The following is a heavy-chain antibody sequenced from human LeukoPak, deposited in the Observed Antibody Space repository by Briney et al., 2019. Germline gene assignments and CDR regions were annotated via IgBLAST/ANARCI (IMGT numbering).Heavy chain of an antibody. J-gene: IGHJ3*02. V-gene: IGHV3-48*03. D-gene: IGHD5-24*01. CDR1: GFTFSSYE. Sequence: GGSLRLSCAASGFTFSSYEMNWVRRAPGKELEWVSYISSSGTTMYYAGSVKGRFTIPRDNAKNSLYLQMNSLRAEDTAVYYCAREGNDGTIDAFDIWGQGTMVTVSS. CDR3: AREGNDGTIDAFDI. CDR2: ISSSGTTM.